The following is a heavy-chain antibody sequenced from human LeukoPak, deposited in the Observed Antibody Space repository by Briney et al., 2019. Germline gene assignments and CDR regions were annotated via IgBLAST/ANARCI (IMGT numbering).Heavy chain of an antibody. CDR1: GFTFSSYD. CDR3: VRGPYCSGGSCYGHFDF. CDR2: IGTAGDT. D-gene: IGHD2-15*01. J-gene: IGHJ4*02. Sequence: GGSLRLSCAASGFTFSSYDMYWVRQATGKGLEWVSAIGTAGDTYYPGSVKGRFTISRESAKNSLYLQMDSLRVGDTAVYYCVRGPYCSGGSCYGHFDFWGQGTLVTVSS. V-gene: IGHV3-13*01.